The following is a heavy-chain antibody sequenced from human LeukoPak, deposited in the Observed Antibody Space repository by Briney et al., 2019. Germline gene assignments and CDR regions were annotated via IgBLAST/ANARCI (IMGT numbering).Heavy chain of an antibody. D-gene: IGHD6-13*01. J-gene: IGHJ4*02. Sequence: ASVKVSCKASGYTFTSYGISWVRQAPGQGLEWMGWINPNSGGTNYAQKFQGRVTMTRDTSISTAYMELSRLRSDDTAVYYCARETLYSSSWLDYWGQGTLVTVSS. CDR3: ARETLYSSSWLDY. CDR1: GYTFTSYG. V-gene: IGHV1-2*02. CDR2: INPNSGGT.